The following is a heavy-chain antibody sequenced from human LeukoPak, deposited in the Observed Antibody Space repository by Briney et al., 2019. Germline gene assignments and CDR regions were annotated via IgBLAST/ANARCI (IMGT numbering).Heavy chain of an antibody. J-gene: IGHJ4*02. V-gene: IGHV3-9*01. D-gene: IGHD2-2*02. Sequence: GGSLRLSCAASGFTFDDYGMHWVRQAPGKGLEWVSGISWNSGSIDYADSVKGRFTISRDKAKNPLYLQMNNLRAEDTALYYCAKGGCRSTSCYIDYWGQGTLVTVSS. CDR3: AKGGCRSTSCYIDY. CDR1: GFTFDDYG. CDR2: ISWNSGSI.